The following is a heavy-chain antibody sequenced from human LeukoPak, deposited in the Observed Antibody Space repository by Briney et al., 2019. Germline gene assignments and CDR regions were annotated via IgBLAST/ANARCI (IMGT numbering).Heavy chain of an antibody. D-gene: IGHD3-10*01. Sequence: GESLKISCKGSGYSFTSYWIGWLRQMPGKGLEWMGIIYPGDSDTRYSPSFQGQVTISADKSISTAYLQWSSLKASDTAMYYCARKIYGSGSYYGDLDCWGQGTLVTVSS. V-gene: IGHV5-51*01. CDR2: IYPGDSDT. CDR1: GYSFTSYW. CDR3: ARKIYGSGSYYGDLDC. J-gene: IGHJ4*02.